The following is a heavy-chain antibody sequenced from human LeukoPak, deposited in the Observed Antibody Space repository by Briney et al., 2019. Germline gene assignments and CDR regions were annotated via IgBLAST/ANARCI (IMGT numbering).Heavy chain of an antibody. Sequence: ASVKVSCKASGYNFTDYYMHWVRQAPGQGLVWMGWINPNSGGTNYAQKFQGRFTMTRDTSISTAYMELSRLRSDDTAVYYCARDAIGYYDSSGYAWFDPWGQGTLVTASS. J-gene: IGHJ5*02. CDR2: INPNSGGT. CDR3: ARDAIGYYDSSGYAWFDP. CDR1: GYNFTDYY. V-gene: IGHV1-2*02. D-gene: IGHD3-22*01.